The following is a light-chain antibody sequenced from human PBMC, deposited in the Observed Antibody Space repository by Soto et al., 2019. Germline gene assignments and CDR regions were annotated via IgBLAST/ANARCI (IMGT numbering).Light chain of an antibody. V-gene: IGKV3-15*01. CDR2: DTS. Sequence: EVVMTQSPATLSVSPGEGVTLSCRASQGIGDTLAWYQHRPGQTPRLLIFDTSTRATGVPARFSGSRSGPDVSLPISSLQSEDFAISYCQPYNNWPLTFGGGTKVESK. J-gene: IGKJ4*01. CDR3: QPYNNWPLT. CDR1: QGIGDT.